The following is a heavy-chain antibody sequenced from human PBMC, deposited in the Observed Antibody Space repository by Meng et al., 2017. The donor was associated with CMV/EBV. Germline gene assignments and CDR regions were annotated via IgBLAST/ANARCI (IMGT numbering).Heavy chain of an antibody. D-gene: IGHD2-2*01. J-gene: IGHJ1*01. V-gene: IGHV3-30-3*01. CDR2: ISYDGSNK. Sequence: SGVTFSSYAMHWVRQAPGKGLEWVAVISYDGSNKYYADSVKGRFTISRDNSKNTLYLQMNSLRAEDTAVYYCARSGRYCSSTSCSLQHWGQGTLVTVSS. CDR1: GVTFSSYA. CDR3: ARSGRYCSSTSCSLQH.